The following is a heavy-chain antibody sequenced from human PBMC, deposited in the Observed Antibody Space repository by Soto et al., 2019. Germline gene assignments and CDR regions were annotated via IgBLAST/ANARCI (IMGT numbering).Heavy chain of an antibody. D-gene: IGHD2-15*01. CDR2: ISCSGGST. V-gene: IGHV3-23*01. Sequence: GGSLRLSCAASGFTFDDYAMHWVRQAPGKGLEWVSGISCSGGSTDYADSVKGRFTISRDNSKNTLYLQMNSLGAEDTAVYYCASPATSMDVWGQGTTVTVSS. CDR1: GFTFDDYA. CDR3: ASPATSMDV. J-gene: IGHJ6*02.